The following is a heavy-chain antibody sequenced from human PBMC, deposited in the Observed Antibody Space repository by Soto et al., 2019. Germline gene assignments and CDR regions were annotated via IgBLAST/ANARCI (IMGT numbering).Heavy chain of an antibody. J-gene: IGHJ1*01. V-gene: IGHV3-30*18. D-gene: IGHD3-10*01. CDR1: GFTLSSYG. CDR3: AKENSVLTPPRALSPPLI. Sequence: SLRLSCAASGFTLSSYGMHWVRQAPGKGLEWVAVISYDGSNKYYADSVKGRFTISRDNSKNTLYLQMNSLRAEDTAVYYCAKENSVLTPPRALSPPLIWGQRTLVTVSS. CDR2: ISYDGSNK.